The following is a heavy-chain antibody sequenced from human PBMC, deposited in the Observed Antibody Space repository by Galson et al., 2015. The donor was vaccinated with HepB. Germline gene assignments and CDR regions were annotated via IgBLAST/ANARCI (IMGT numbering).Heavy chain of an antibody. J-gene: IGHJ4*02. Sequence: SLRLSCAASGFTFSSYAMSWVRQAPGKGLEWVSAISGSGGSTYDADSVKGRFTASRDKSKNTLYLQMNSLRAGDTAVYYCARGRRYFDWLLLYYFDFWGQGTLVTVSS. V-gene: IGHV3-23*01. CDR2: ISGSGGST. CDR3: ARGRRYFDWLLLYYFDF. D-gene: IGHD3-9*01. CDR1: GFTFSSYA.